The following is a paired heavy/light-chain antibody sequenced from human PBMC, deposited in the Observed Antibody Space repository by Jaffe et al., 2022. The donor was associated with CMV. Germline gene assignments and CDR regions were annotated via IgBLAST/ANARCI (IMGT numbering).Heavy chain of an antibody. J-gene: IGHJ3*01. CDR2: MKQDGSEK. CDR1: GFTLSDYW. CDR3: ARPRYCSSTSCYADDALDL. D-gene: IGHD2-2*01. V-gene: IGHV3-7*03. Sequence: EVQLVESGGGLVQPGGSLRLSCAASGFTLSDYWMNWVRQAPGRGLEWVASMKQDGSEKYYVGSVKGRFTISRDDAKNSLFLQMNSLRVEDTAMYYCARPRYCSSTSCYADDALDLWGQGTRVTVSS.
Light chain of an antibody. CDR3: QQYYSTPPM. CDR2: WAS. Sequence: DIVVTQSPDSLAVSLGERATITCISSQTLLYSTDNENYLAWYQQKAGQPPKLLIYWASTRESGVPDRFSGSGSGTEFTLTISSLQAEDVAVYYCQQYYSTPPMFGGGTKVEIK. CDR1: QTLLYSTDNENY. J-gene: IGKJ4*02. V-gene: IGKV4-1*01.